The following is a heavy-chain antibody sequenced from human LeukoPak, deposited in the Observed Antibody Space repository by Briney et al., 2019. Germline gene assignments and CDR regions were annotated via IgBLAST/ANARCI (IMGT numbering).Heavy chain of an antibody. Sequence: SETLFLTCAVSGYSISSGYYWGWIRQPPGKGLEWIGSIYHSGSTYYNPSLKSRVTISVDTSKNQFSLKLSSVPAADTAVYYCARQPGYCTNGVCYNVWFDPWGQGTLVTVSS. J-gene: IGHJ5*02. D-gene: IGHD2-8*01. CDR2: IYHSGST. CDR3: ARQPGYCTNGVCYNVWFDP. CDR1: GYSISSGYY. V-gene: IGHV4-38-2*01.